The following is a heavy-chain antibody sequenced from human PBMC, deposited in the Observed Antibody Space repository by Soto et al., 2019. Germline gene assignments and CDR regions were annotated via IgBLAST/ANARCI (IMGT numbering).Heavy chain of an antibody. CDR1: GGSISSNNYY. V-gene: IGHV4-39*01. CDR2: ISHSGST. CDR3: ARQRYSIGWSAF. D-gene: IGHD6-19*01. Sequence: QLQLQESGPGLVKPSETLSLTCAVSGGSISSNNYYWGWVRQPPEQGLEWIGSISHSGSTYYNPSLKSRVTMSVDTSKNQFALKLTSVTGADTAVFYCARQRYSIGWSAFWVQGSLVTVSS. J-gene: IGHJ4*02.